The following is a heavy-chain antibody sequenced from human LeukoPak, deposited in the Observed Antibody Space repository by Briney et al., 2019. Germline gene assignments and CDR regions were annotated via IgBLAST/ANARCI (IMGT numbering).Heavy chain of an antibody. CDR2: IYTSGTT. V-gene: IGHV4-4*07. CDR3: VRDASAAIGTYYYYMDV. J-gene: IGHJ6*03. Sequence: TSETLSLTCTVSGGPFSDYYWTGIRQSAAKGLEWIGRIYTSGTTNYNPSLKTRVTMSLDTSKSQFSLRLSSVTAADTAVYYCVRDASAAIGTYYYYMDVWGKGTTVTVSS. D-gene: IGHD2-2*02. CDR1: GGPFSDYY.